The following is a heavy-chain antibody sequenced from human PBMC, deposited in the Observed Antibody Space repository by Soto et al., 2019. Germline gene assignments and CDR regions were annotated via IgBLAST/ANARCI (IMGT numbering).Heavy chain of an antibody. CDR1: GFTFSSYA. Sequence: GGSLRLTCSASGFTFSSYAMHWVRQAPGKGLEYVSAISSNGGSTYYADSVKGRFTISRDNSKNTLYLQMSSLRAEDTAVYYCVKDASSIWYRGAFGIWGQGTMVTVSS. J-gene: IGHJ3*02. CDR2: ISSNGGST. CDR3: VKDASSIWYRGAFGI. D-gene: IGHD6-13*01. V-gene: IGHV3-64D*06.